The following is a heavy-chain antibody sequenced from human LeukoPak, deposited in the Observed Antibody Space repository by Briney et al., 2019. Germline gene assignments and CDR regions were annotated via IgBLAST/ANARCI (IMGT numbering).Heavy chain of an antibody. CDR2: ISGSGGST. CDR1: GFTFSSYA. V-gene: IGHV3-23*01. J-gene: IGHJ4*02. D-gene: IGHD5-18*01. Sequence: GGSLRLSCAASGFTFSSYAMSWVRQAPGKGLEWVSAISGSGGSTYYADSVKGRFTISRDNTKNTLYLQMNSLRAEDTAVYYCAKARGYSYGPDQNWGQGTLVTVSS. CDR3: AKARGYSYGPDQN.